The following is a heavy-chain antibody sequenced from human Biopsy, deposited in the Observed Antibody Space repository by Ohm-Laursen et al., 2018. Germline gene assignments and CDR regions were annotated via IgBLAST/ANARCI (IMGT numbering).Heavy chain of an antibody. Sequence: LSLTCAASGFTFKNYAMNWVRQAPGKGLDWVSSIDSSAASTFYAGSVKGRFTISRDNSKNTLFLQMNSLRAADTAIYYCASDLNGDPSAFDYWGQGTPVTVSS. CDR1: GFTFKNYA. J-gene: IGHJ4*02. CDR3: ASDLNGDPSAFDY. CDR2: IDSSAAST. D-gene: IGHD4-17*01. V-gene: IGHV3-23*01.